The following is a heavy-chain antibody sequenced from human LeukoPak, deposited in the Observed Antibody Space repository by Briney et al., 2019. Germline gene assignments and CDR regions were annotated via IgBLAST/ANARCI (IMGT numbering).Heavy chain of an antibody. D-gene: IGHD1-26*01. CDR3: ARGRELLDWFDP. J-gene: IGHJ5*02. CDR1: GGSISSGSYY. Sequence: SETLSLTCTVSGGSISSGSYYWRWIRQPAGKGLEWIGRIYTSGSTNYNPSLKSRVTISVDTSKNQFSLKLSSVTAADTAVYYCARGRELLDWFDPWGQGTLVTVSS. V-gene: IGHV4-61*02. CDR2: IYTSGST.